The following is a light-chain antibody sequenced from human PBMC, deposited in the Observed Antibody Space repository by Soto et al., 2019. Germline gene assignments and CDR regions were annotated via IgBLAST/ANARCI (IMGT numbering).Light chain of an antibody. V-gene: IGKV3-11*01. J-gene: IGKJ4*01. CDR1: QSVTRY. CDR2: DAS. CDR3: QQRSNWPLT. Sequence: EIVLTQSPATLSLSPGERATLSCRASQSVTRYLAWYQQKPGQAPRLLIYDASNRATGIPARFSGSGSGTDFTLTISRLEPEDFAVYYCQQRSNWPLTFGGGTKLEIK.